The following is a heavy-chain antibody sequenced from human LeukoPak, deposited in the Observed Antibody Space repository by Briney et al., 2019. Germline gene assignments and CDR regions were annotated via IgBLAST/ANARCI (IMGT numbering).Heavy chain of an antibody. J-gene: IGHJ4*02. V-gene: IGHV1-69*13. CDR3: ARALRYYSDSSGYAFDY. D-gene: IGHD3-22*01. CDR2: MIPIFRTA. Sequence: SVKVSCKASGGTFRSFAISWVRQAPGQGLEWMGGMIPIFRTANCAQKFQGRVTITADESTSTAYMELSSLRSEDTAVYYCARALRYYSDSSGYAFDYWGQGTLVTVSS. CDR1: GGTFRSFA.